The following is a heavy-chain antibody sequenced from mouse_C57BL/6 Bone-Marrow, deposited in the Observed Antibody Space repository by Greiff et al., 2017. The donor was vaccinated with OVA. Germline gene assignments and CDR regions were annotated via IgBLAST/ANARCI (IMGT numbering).Heavy chain of an antibody. CDR3: ARNDGYPYYFDY. D-gene: IGHD2-3*01. Sequence: QVQLQQPGAELVRPGTSVKLSCKASGYTFTSYWMHWVKQRPGQGLEWIGVIDPSDSYTNYNQKFKGQATLTVDTSSSTAYMQLSSLTSEDSAVYYCARNDGYPYYFDYWGQGTTLTVSS. J-gene: IGHJ2*01. CDR1: GYTFTSYW. CDR2: IDPSDSYT. V-gene: IGHV1-59*01.